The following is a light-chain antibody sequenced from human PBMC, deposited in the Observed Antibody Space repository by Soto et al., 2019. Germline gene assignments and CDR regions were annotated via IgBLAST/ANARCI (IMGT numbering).Light chain of an antibody. J-gene: IGKJ5*01. CDR3: QQYGRSVPIT. CDR2: GAS. Sequence: EIVLTQSPATLSLSPGERATLSCRASQGVSGYLAWYQQKPGQAPRLLIFGASSRATGIPDRFSGSGSGTDFTLTINRLEPEDFAVYYCQQYGRSVPITFGQGTRLEIK. CDR1: QGVSGY. V-gene: IGKV3-20*01.